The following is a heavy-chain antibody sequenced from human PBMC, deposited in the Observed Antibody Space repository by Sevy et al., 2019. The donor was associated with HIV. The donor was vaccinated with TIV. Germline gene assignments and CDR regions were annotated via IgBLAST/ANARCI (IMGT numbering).Heavy chain of an antibody. CDR1: GFTFSSYA. D-gene: IGHD5-12*01. CDR3: ARGVDVDVGATHDGYDYYYGMDV. Sequence: GGSLRLSCEASGFTFSSYAMHWVRQAPGKGLEWVALVSFDGARNYYADSVKGRFTISRDDSENTRYLQMNSLRPEDKGVYYCARGVDVDVGATHDGYDYYYGMDVWGRGTTVTVSS. J-gene: IGHJ6*02. V-gene: IGHV3-30-3*01. CDR2: VSFDGARN.